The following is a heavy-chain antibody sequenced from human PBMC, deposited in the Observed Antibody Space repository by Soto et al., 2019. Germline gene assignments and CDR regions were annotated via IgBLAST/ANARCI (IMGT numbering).Heavy chain of an antibody. J-gene: IGHJ6*03. Sequence: GASVKVSCKVSGYTLTELSMHWVRQAPGKGLEWMGGFDPEDGETIYSQKFQGRVTITRDTSADTAYMELSSLRSEDTAVYYCARDRTVTLDYYYYYMDVWGKGTTVTVSS. D-gene: IGHD4-4*01. CDR1: GYTLTELS. CDR3: ARDRTVTLDYYYYYMDV. CDR2: FDPEDGET. V-gene: IGHV1-24*01.